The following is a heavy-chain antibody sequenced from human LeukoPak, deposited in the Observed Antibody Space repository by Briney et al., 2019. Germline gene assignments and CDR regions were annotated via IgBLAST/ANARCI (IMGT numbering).Heavy chain of an antibody. V-gene: IGHV4-34*01. CDR2: IDHSGST. Sequence: PSETLSLTCAVYGGSFSDYYWSWIRQPPGKGLEWIGDIDHSGSTNYNPSLKSRVTISVDTSKNQFSLKLSSVTAADTAVYYCASTGGYSYGPNRNYYGMDVWGQGTTVTVSS. CDR3: ASTGGYSYGPNRNYYGMDV. CDR1: GGSFSDYY. J-gene: IGHJ6*02. D-gene: IGHD5-18*01.